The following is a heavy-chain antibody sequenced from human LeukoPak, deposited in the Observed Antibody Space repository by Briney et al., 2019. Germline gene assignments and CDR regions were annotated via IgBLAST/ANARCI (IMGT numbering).Heavy chain of an antibody. CDR2: IRSKARGGIT. CDR1: GFTFGDYA. D-gene: IGHD1-26*01. J-gene: IGHJ6*03. Sequence: GGSLRLSRTASGFTFGDYAMSWFRQAPGQGLEWVGFIRSKARGGITEYAASVKGRFTISRDDSKTIAQLQMNSLRTEDTAVYYCSRVRGHYYMDVWGKGTTVTVSS. V-gene: IGHV3-49*03. CDR3: SRVRGHYYMDV.